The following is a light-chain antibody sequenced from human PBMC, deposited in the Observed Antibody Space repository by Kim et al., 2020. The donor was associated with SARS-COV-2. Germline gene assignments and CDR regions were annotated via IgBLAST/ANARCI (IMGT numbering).Light chain of an antibody. CDR3: QQYDKWPPGK. Sequence: EILMTQFPATLSVSPGERGTLSCRASQSVGTNVAWYQQRPGQAPRLLIYNASTRATGIPARFSGSGSGTEFTLTISGLQSEDFAVYYCQQYDKWPPGKFGQGTKVDIK. J-gene: IGKJ1*01. CDR1: QSVGTN. CDR2: NAS. V-gene: IGKV3-15*01.